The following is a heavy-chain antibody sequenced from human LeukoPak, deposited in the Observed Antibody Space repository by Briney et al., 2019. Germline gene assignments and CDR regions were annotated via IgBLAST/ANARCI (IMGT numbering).Heavy chain of an antibody. CDR3: ARGVVSGLDP. CDR1: GYTFTGYY. J-gene: IGHJ5*02. CDR2: INFNGGGT. V-gene: IGHV1-2*02. Sequence: GSVKVSCKTSGYTFTGYYIHWVRQAPGQGLEWMGWINFNGGGTSYAQKFQDRVTMTRDMSVNTAYMELRSLRSDDTAVYYCARGVVSGLDPWGQGSLVTVSS. D-gene: IGHD2-15*01.